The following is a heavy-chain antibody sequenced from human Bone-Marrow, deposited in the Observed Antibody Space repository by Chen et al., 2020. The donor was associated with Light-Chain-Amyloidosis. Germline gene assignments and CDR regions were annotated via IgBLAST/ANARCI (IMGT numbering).Heavy chain of an antibody. CDR1: GSPFSSNA. J-gene: IGHJ3*02. Sequence: EVQLVESGGGLLQRGGSLRLSWAASGSPFSSNAMGGVGKAPGKGLEWVSTISGSGGSRYYGDSVKGRLTISRDNSKNALFLQMNSLRAEDTAVYYCAKDISYDDILPGYPADAFDIWGQGTMVTVSS. CDR2: ISGSGGSR. D-gene: IGHD3-9*01. V-gene: IGHV3-23*04. CDR3: AKDISYDDILPGYPADAFDI.